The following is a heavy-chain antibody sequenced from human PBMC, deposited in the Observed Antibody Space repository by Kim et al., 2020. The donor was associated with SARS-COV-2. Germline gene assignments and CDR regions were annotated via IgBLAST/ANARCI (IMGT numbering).Heavy chain of an antibody. CDR3: TRDRYSSGSTFDY. J-gene: IGHJ4*02. V-gene: IGHV3-49*03. CDR2: IRSKAYGGTT. Sequence: GGSLRLSCTASGFTFGDYAMSWFRQAPGKGLEWVGFIRSKAYGGTTEYAASVKGRFTISRDDSKSIAYLQMNSLKTEYTAVYYCTRDRYSSGSTFDYWGQGTLVTVSS. CDR1: GFTFGDYA. D-gene: IGHD6-19*01.